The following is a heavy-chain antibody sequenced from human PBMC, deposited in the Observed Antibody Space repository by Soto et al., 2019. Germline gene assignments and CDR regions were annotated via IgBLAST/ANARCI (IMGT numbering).Heavy chain of an antibody. D-gene: IGHD2-15*01. Sequence: PGESLKISCKGSGYRFTRFWLNWVRQIPGKGLEWMGRIDPSDSFINYSPPFEGHVTISADKSISTAYLQWSSLQASDTAIYYCARPASGGSRDAFDIWGQGTMVTVSS. V-gene: IGHV5-10-1*01. CDR2: IDPSDSFI. CDR3: ARPASGGSRDAFDI. CDR1: GYRFTRFW. J-gene: IGHJ3*02.